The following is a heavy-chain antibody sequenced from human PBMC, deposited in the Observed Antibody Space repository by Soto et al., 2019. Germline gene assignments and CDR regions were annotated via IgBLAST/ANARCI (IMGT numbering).Heavy chain of an antibody. CDR2: IIPIFGTA. Sequence: PVEASCEASGGTFSSYAISWVRQAPGQGLEWMGGIIPIFGTANYAQKFQGRVTITADESTSTAYMELSSLRSEDTAVYYCARVPVDEYYFDYWGQGTLVTVSS. D-gene: IGHD2-15*01. V-gene: IGHV1-69*13. CDR3: ARVPVDEYYFDY. CDR1: GGTFSSYA. J-gene: IGHJ4*02.